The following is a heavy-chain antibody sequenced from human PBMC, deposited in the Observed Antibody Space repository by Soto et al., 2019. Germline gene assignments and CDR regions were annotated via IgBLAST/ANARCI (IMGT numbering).Heavy chain of an antibody. Sequence: ASVRVCCKASGYPFRNHYNQCVRTADGPSLERVGWINTGNGHTRYSQKFQGRGTITSDQAANTAYMELSSLKSEDTAVYYCARILRGLTIFGEAPAGYYGGRGTLVT. V-gene: IGHV1-3*04. J-gene: IGHJ4*02. CDR2: INTGNGHT. CDR3: ARILRGLTIFGEAPAGYY. D-gene: IGHD3-3*01. CDR1: GYPFRNHY.